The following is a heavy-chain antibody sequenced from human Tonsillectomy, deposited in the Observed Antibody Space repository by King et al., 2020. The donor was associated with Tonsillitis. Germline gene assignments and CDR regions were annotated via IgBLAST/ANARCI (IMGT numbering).Heavy chain of an antibody. Sequence: HVQLQQSGPGLVKPSQTLSLPCVISGDSVSSNSDAWNWIRQSPSRGLEWLGRTYYRSEWYNDYAVSVKSRLTINADISKNKFSLQLNSVTPDDTAVYYCAGVRRVSIVIPRDAFESWGQGTTVTVSS. CDR2: TYYRSEWYN. CDR1: GDSVSSNSDA. CDR3: AGVRRVSIVIPRDAFES. J-gene: IGHJ3*02. V-gene: IGHV6-1*01. D-gene: IGHD3-16*01.